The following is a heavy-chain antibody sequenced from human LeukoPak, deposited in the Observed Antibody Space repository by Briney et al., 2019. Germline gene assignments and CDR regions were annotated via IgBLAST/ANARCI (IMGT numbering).Heavy chain of an antibody. CDR3: ARGLENSHYYATWGAPPFDP. V-gene: IGHV4-59*01. CDR2: IHYTGAT. J-gene: IGHJ5*02. Sequence: SETLSLTCTVSGASINFYYWGWIRQLPGQGLEWIGYIHYTGATHYHPSLKTRVNISLDTSKRQFSLKVSSVTAADTAIYYCARGLENSHYYATWGAPPFDPWGQGTLVTVSS. D-gene: IGHD7-27*01. CDR1: GASINFYY.